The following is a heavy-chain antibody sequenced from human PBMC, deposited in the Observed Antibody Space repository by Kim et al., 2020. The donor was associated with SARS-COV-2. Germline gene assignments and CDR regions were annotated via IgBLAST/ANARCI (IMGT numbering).Heavy chain of an antibody. J-gene: IGHJ5*02. CDR2: INPSGGST. CDR3: ARDRPKDFTYYYDSSGGFDP. CDR1: GYTFTSYY. Sequence: ASVKVSCKASGYTFTSYYMHWVRQAPGQGLEWMGIINPSGGSTSYAQKFQGRVTMTRDTSTSTVYMELSRLRSEDTAVYYCARDRPKDFTYYYDSSGGFDPWGQGTLVTVSS. D-gene: IGHD3-22*01. V-gene: IGHV1-46*01.